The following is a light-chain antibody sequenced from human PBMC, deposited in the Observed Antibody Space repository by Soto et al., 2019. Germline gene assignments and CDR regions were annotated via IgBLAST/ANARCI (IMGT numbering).Light chain of an antibody. J-gene: IGLJ1*01. Sequence: QSALTQPASVSGSPGQSITISCTGTSSDVGGYNYVSWYQQHPVKAPKLMIYDVTNRPSGVSNRFSGSKSGNTASLTISGLQAEDEADYYCSSYTSSYTYVFGTGTKLTVL. CDR1: SSDVGGYNY. CDR2: DVT. CDR3: SSYTSSYTYV. V-gene: IGLV2-14*01.